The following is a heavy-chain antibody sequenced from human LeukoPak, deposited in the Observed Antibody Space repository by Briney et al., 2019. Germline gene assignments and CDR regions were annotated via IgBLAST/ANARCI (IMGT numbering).Heavy chain of an antibody. CDR2: INPNSGNT. D-gene: IGHD3-9*01. CDR3: ARSLTGYYMAPPSDY. Sequence: ASVKVSCEASGYTFTGYYMHWVRQAPGQGLEWMGWINPNSGNTGYAQKFQGRVTMTRNTSISTAYMELSSLRSEDTAVYYCARSLTGYYMAPPSDYWGQGTLVTVSS. CDR1: GYTFTGYY. J-gene: IGHJ4*02. V-gene: IGHV1-8*02.